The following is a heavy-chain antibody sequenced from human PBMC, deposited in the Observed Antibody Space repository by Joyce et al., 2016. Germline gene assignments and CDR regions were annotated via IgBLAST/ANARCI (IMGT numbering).Heavy chain of an antibody. CDR2: ISYDGIYK. CDR1: GLTLSNYG. Sequence: QVQLVESGGGVVQHGRSLRLPCAASGLTLSNYGVHWVRQAPGKGLEWGAVISYDGIYKYDADSVKGRFTISRDNSKNTVFLEMNSLRAEDTAVYYCAKILTATYSSGWFLDYWGQGTLVTVSS. J-gene: IGHJ4*02. V-gene: IGHV3-30*18. D-gene: IGHD6-25*01. CDR3: AKILTATYSSGWFLDY.